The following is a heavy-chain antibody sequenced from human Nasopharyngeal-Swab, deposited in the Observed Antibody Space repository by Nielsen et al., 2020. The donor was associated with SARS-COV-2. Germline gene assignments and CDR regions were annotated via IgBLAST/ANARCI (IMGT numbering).Heavy chain of an antibody. D-gene: IGHD3-22*01. Sequence: GESLKISCAASGLIFNNYAMTWVRQVPDKGLECVASISSDGKGTLYADSVKGRFAISRDNPKNTLFLQMNSLRPEDTALYYCAKAAPYYLDYWGRGTLVTVSS. CDR1: GLIFNNYA. CDR2: ISSDGKGT. J-gene: IGHJ4*01. CDR3: AKAAPYYLDY. V-gene: IGHV3-23*01.